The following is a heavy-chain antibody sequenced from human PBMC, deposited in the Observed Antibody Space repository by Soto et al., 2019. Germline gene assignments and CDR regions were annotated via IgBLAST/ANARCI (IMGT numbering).Heavy chain of an antibody. CDR2: TREDGREK. D-gene: IGHD2-8*01. Sequence: EVHLVESGGGLVQPGGSLRLSCEASGFTFNSYWMTWVRQAPGKGLEWVANTREDGREKNYVDSVKGRFTISRDNTRNAVFLQMNSLRVDDTAVYYCARGTNVAQCLDYWGQGTLVIVSS. J-gene: IGHJ4*02. V-gene: IGHV3-7*05. CDR1: GFTFNSYW. CDR3: ARGTNVAQCLDY.